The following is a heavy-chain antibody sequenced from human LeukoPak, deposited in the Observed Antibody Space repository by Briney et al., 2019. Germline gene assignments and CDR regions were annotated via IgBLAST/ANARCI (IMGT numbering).Heavy chain of an antibody. J-gene: IGHJ6*02. CDR1: GFTFSSYW. V-gene: IGHV3-7*01. CDR3: ARDSGSSWSFYYYYGMDV. CDR2: IKQDGSEK. Sequence: GGSLRPSCAASGFTFSSYWMSWVRQAPGKGLEWVANIKQDGSEKYYVDSVKGRFTISRDNAKNSLYLQMNSLRAEDTAVYYCARDSGSSWSFYYYYGMDVWGQGTTVTVSS. D-gene: IGHD6-13*01.